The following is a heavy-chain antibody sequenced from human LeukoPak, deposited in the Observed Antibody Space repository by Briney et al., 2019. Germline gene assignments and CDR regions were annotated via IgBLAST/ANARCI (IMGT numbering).Heavy chain of an antibody. CDR1: GYTFTGYY. CDR3: ARDWRVGSSSVNWFDP. V-gene: IGHV1-2*02. Sequence: ASVKVSCKASGYTFTGYYMHWVRQAPGQGLEWMGWINPNSGGTNYAQKFQGRVTMTRDTSISTAYMELSRLRSDDTAVYYCARDWRVGSSSVNWFDPWGQGTLVTVSS. J-gene: IGHJ5*02. D-gene: IGHD6-6*01. CDR2: INPNSGGT.